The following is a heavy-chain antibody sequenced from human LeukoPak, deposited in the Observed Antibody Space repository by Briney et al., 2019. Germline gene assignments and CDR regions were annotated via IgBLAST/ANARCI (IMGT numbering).Heavy chain of an antibody. CDR3: ARRLNYYYGMDV. V-gene: IGHV4-39*01. CDR2: IYYSGST. Sequence: PSETLSLTCTVSGGSISSYYWGWIRQPPGKGLEWIGSIYYSGSTYYNPSLKSRVTISVDTSKNQFSLKLSSVTAADTAVCHCARRLNYYYGMDVWGQGTTVTVSS. J-gene: IGHJ6*02. CDR1: GGSISSYY.